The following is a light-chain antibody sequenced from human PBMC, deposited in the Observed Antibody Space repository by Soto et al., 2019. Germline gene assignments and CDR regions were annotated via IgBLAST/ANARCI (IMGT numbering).Light chain of an antibody. Sequence: EIVLTQSPGTLSLSPGERATLSCRASQSVSSSYLAWYQQKPGXXPRLLIYGASSRATGIPDRFSGXGSGTDFTLTISRLEPEDFAAYYCQQYGSSSPITFGQGTRLEIK. CDR1: QSVSSSY. J-gene: IGKJ5*01. CDR2: GAS. CDR3: QQYGSSSPIT. V-gene: IGKV3-20*01.